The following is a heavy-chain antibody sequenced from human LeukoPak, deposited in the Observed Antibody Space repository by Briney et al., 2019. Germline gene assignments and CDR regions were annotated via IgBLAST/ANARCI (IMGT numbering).Heavy chain of an antibody. CDR1: GGSFSGYY. CDR3: ARRDIVVVVGGFDY. Sequence: SETLSLTCAVYGGSFSGYYWSWIRQPPGKGLEWIGEINHSGSTNYNPSLKSRVTISVDTSKNQFSLKLSSVTAADTAVYYCARRDIVVVVGGFDYWGQGTLVTVSS. CDR2: INHSGST. D-gene: IGHD2-15*01. V-gene: IGHV4-34*01. J-gene: IGHJ4*02.